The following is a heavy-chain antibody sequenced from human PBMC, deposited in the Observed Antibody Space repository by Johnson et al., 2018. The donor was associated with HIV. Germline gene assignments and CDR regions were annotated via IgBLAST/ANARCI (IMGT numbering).Heavy chain of an antibody. Sequence: VQLVESGGGLVQPGGSLRMSCVASGFTFSTYGMTWVRQAPGKGLEWVGRIKSKTDDGTTHYFAPVKGRFIISRDDSKNTLYLHMKSLKTEDTAVYFCTTLPPTWRAFHIWGQGTMVTVSS. CDR3: TTLPPTWRAFHI. J-gene: IGHJ3*02. CDR1: GFTFSTYG. D-gene: IGHD4-11*01. CDR2: IKSKTDDGTT. V-gene: IGHV3-15*01.